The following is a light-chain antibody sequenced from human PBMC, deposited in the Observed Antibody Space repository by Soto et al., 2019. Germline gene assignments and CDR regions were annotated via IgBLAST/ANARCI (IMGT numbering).Light chain of an antibody. CDR2: EVS. J-gene: IGLJ2*01. V-gene: IGLV2-8*01. CDR1: SSDVGGYNY. CDR3: SSYAGSNSVV. Sequence: QSALTQPPSASGSPGQSVTISCTGMSSDVGGYNYVSWYQQHPGKAPKLMIYEVSKRPSGVPDRFSGSKYGNTASLTVSGLQDEDKDDYYCSSYAGSNSVVFGGGTKLTVL.